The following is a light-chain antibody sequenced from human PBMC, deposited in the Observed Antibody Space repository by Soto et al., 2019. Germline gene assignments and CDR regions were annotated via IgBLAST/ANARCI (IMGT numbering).Light chain of an antibody. CDR2: QDS. CDR1: KLWDKY. V-gene: IGLV3-1*01. Sequence: SYELTQPPSVSVSPGQTASITCSGDKLWDKYACWYQQKPGQSPVLVIYQDSKRPSGIPERFSGSNSGNTATLTISGTQAMDEADYYCQAWDSSTSHVVFGGGTQLTVL. CDR3: QAWDSSTSHVV. J-gene: IGLJ2*01.